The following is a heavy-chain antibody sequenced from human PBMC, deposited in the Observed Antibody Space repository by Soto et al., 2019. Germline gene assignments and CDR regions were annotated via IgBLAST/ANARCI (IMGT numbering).Heavy chain of an antibody. Sequence: PSETLSLTCDVSGGSISISQWWSWVRQSPEKGLEWIGEMYQSGSTNYNPSLKSRATISADKSKNQLSLRLRSVTAADTAVYYCTRGGGSYYRGFAPWGRGTLVTVSS. J-gene: IGHJ5*02. CDR1: GGSISISQW. V-gene: IGHV4-4*02. CDR2: MYQSGST. CDR3: TRGGGSYYRGFAP. D-gene: IGHD1-26*01.